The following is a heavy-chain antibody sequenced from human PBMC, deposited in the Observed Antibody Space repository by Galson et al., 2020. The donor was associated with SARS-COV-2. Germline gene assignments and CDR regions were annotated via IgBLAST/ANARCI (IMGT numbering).Heavy chain of an antibody. D-gene: IGHD6-19*01. Sequence: SETLSLTCGVYDESFSNYYWSWFRQPPGKGLEWIGEVKHSGDTKYNPSLKSRVTISVNTPESQFSLRLTSVTAADTAVYYCARDAAVTVRDGAFDIWGQGTMVTVSS. CDR3: ARDAAVTVRDGAFDI. CDR1: DESFSNYY. V-gene: IGHV4-34*01. CDR2: VKHSGDT. J-gene: IGHJ3*02.